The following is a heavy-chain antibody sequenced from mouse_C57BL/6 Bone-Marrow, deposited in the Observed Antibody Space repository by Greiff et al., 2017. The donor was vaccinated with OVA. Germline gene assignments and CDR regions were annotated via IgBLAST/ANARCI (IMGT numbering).Heavy chain of an antibody. Sequence: QVHVKQSGAELVRPGASVTLSCKASGYTFTDYEMHWVKQTPVHGLEWIGAIDPETGGTAYNQKFKGKAILTADKSSSTAYMELRSLTSEDSAVYYCYWDYFDYWGQGTTLTVAS. V-gene: IGHV1-15*01. CDR1: GYTFTDYE. CDR3: YWDYFDY. CDR2: IDPETGGT. J-gene: IGHJ2*01. D-gene: IGHD4-1*01.